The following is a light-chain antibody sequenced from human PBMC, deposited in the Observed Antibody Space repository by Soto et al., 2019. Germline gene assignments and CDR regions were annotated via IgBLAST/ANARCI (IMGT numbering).Light chain of an antibody. J-gene: IGKJ1*01. V-gene: IGKV3-20*01. CDR2: GGS. CDR3: QQYGSSPRT. Sequence: EIVLTQSPGTLSLSPGERATLSCRASQSFSSNYLAWYQQKPGQAPRLLIYGGSSRATGTPDRFSGSGSGTDFTLTISRLEPEDFAVYYCQQYGSSPRTFVQGTKVEIK. CDR1: QSFSSNY.